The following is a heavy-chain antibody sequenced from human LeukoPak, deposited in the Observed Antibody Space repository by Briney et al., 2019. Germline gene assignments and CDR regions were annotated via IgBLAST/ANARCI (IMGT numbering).Heavy chain of an antibody. J-gene: IGHJ5*02. CDR2: ISGDSRFI. V-gene: IGHV3-21*01. D-gene: IGHD3-9*01. Sequence: GGSLRLSCAASGFTFSVYIINWVRQAPGRGLEWLSSISGDSRFIYYADSVKGGFTISRDNDENSLYLQMNSLRAEDTAIYYCARGGHISTSFEANWFDPWGQGTLVTVSS. CDR1: GFTFSVYI. CDR3: ARGGHISTSFEANWFDP.